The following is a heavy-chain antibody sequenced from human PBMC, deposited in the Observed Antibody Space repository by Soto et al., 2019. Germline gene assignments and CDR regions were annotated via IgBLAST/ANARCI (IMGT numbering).Heavy chain of an antibody. CDR1: GFTFSSYG. CDR2: ITYDGSNK. V-gene: IGHV3-30*18. Sequence: QVQLVESGGGVVQPGRSLRLSCAASGFTFSSYGMHWVRQAPGTRLEWVAVITYDGSNKYYADSVKGRFTISRDNSKNTRDLQMNSGSAEDKAVYYCAKDPGGEWELRLYCDYWGQGTLVTVCS. J-gene: IGHJ4*02. D-gene: IGHD1-26*01. CDR3: AKDPGGEWELRLYCDY.